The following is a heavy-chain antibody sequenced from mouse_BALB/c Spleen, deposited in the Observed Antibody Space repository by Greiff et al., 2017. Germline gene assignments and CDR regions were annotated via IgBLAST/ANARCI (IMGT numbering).Heavy chain of an antibody. V-gene: IGHV5-12-2*01. CDR3: ARGITTRYYDV. CDR2: ISNGGGST. J-gene: IGHJ1*01. CDR1: GFTFSSYT. D-gene: IGHD2-4*01. Sequence: EVKVVESGGGLVQPGGSLKLSCAASGFTFSSYTMSWVRQTPEKRLEWVAYISNGGGSTYYPDTVKGRFTISRDNAKNTLYLQMSSLKSEDTAMYYCARGITTRYYDVWGAGTTVTVSS.